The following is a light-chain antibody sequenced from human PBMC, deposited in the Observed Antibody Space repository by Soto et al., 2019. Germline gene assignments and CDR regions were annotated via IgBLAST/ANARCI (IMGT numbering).Light chain of an antibody. CDR3: CSFARSNTWV. CDR1: NSDVGNYNH. CDR2: EVT. V-gene: IGLV2-23*02. Sequence: QSVLTQPASVSGSPGQSITISCTGSNSDVGNYNHVSWYQQHPGKAPKLMIYEVTKRPSGVSNRFSGSKSANTASLTISGLQAEDEADYYCCSFARSNTWVFGGGTKLTVL. J-gene: IGLJ2*01.